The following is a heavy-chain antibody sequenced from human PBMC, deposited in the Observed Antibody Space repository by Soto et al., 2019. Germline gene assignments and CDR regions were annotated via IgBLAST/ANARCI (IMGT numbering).Heavy chain of an antibody. Sequence: SVKVSCKASGGTFSSYAISWVRQAPGQGLEWMGGIIPIFGTANYAQKFQGRVTITADESTSTAYMELSSLRSEDTAVYYCATVWVIEYSSSDYYYYGMDVWGQGTTVTVAS. CDR3: ATVWVIEYSSSDYYYYGMDV. V-gene: IGHV1-69*13. J-gene: IGHJ6*02. D-gene: IGHD6-6*01. CDR2: IIPIFGTA. CDR1: GGTFSSYA.